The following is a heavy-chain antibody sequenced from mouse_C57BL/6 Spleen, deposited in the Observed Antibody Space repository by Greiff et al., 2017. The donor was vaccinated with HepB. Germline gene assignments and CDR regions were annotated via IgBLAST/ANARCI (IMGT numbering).Heavy chain of an antibody. J-gene: IGHJ4*01. V-gene: IGHV1-81*01. D-gene: IGHD2-4*01. CDR3: AAYDYDGGVRAMDY. CDR1: GYTFTSYG. CDR2: IYPRSGNT. Sequence: VKLMESGAELARPGASVKLSCKASGYTFTSYGISWVKQRTGQGLEWIGEIYPRSGNTYYNEKFKGKATLTADKSSSTAYMELRSLTSEDSAVYFCAAYDYDGGVRAMDYWGQGTSVTVSS.